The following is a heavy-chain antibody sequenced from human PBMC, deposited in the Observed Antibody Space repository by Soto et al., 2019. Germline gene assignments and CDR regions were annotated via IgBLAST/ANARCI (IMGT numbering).Heavy chain of an antibody. CDR2: ISSGGSNK. V-gene: IGHV3-30-3*01. CDR1: GFTFTTYA. Sequence: GGSLRLSCAASGFTFTTYAMHWVRQAPGKGLEWVSTISSGGSNKDYADSVKGRFTISRDNSKNTLYLQMNSLRAEDTAVYYCAKGMTTVTTASYGMDVWGQGTTVTLSS. CDR3: AKGMTTVTTASYGMDV. D-gene: IGHD4-4*01. J-gene: IGHJ6*02.